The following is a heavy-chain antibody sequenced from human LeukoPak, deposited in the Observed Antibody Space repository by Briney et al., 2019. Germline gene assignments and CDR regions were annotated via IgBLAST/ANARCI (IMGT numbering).Heavy chain of an antibody. CDR3: ARECYGSGYYFDY. V-gene: IGHV4-30-4*01. D-gene: IGHD3-10*01. J-gene: IGHJ4*02. Sequence: PSQTLSLTYTVSGGSISSGDYYWSWIRQPPGKGLERIGYIYYSGSTYYNPSLKSRVTMSVDTSKNQFSLKLSSVTAADTAVYYCARECYGSGYYFDYWGQGTLVTVSS. CDR2: IYYSGST. CDR1: GGSISSGDYY.